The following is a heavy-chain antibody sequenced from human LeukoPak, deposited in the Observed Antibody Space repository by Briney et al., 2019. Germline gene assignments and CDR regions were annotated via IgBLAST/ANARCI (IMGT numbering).Heavy chain of an antibody. CDR1: GFTFSDYY. Sequence: PRGSLRLSCAASGFTFSDYYMSWIRQAPGKGLEWVSYISSSGSTIYYADSVKGRFTISRDNAKNSLYLQMNSLRAEDTAVYYCGRGVKYYYYYMDVWGKGTTVTVSS. J-gene: IGHJ6*03. D-gene: IGHD3-16*02. V-gene: IGHV3-11*04. CDR2: ISSSGSTI. CDR3: GRGVKYYYYYMDV.